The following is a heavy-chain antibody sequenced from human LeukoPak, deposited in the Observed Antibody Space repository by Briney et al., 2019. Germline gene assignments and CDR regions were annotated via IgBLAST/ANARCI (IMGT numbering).Heavy chain of an antibody. V-gene: IGHV3-30*18. CDR3: AKDKGSGSYYAFDI. CDR1: GFTFSSYG. CDR2: ISYDGSNK. J-gene: IGHJ3*02. D-gene: IGHD1-26*01. Sequence: PGGSLRLSCAASGFTFSSYGMHWVRQAPGKGLEWVAVISYDGSNKYYADSVKGRFTISRDNSKNTLYLQMNSLRVEDTAVYYCAKDKGSGSYYAFDIWGQGTMVTVSS.